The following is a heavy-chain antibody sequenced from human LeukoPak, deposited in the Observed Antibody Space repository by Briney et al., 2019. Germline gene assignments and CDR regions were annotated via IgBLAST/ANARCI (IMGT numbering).Heavy chain of an antibody. CDR2: IWYDGSKK. CDR1: GATFSSYG. Sequence: GRSLRLSCAASGATFSSYGMHWVRPAPGKGLEWVALIWYDGSKKYYGESVKGRFTISRDNTKKTLYLQMNSLRVGDTAVYYCAKDESVGRYSGSPLDVWGKGATVAASS. D-gene: IGHD1-26*01. CDR3: AKDESVGRYSGSPLDV. J-gene: IGHJ6*04. V-gene: IGHV3-33*06.